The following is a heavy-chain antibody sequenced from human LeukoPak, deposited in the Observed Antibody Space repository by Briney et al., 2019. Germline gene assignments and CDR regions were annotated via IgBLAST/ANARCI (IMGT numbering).Heavy chain of an antibody. V-gene: IGHV3-23*01. CDR2: ISGSGANT. Sequence: GGSLRLSCAASGFSFSSYAMSWVRQAPGRGLEWVSAISGSGANTYYADSVKGRFTISRDNTKDTLYLQMNTLRAEDTAVYYCAKRPSAYCSDGGCYFNYWGQGTLVIVSS. J-gene: IGHJ4*02. CDR3: AKRPSAYCSDGGCYFNY. CDR1: GFSFSSYA. D-gene: IGHD2-8*01.